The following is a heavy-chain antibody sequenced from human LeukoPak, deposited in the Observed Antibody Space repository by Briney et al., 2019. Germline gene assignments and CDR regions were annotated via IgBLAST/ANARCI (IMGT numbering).Heavy chain of an antibody. Sequence: PSETLSLTCTVSGGSISSYYWSWIRQPPGKGLEWIGYIYYGGSANYNPSLKSRVTISEDTSKNQFSLKLSSVTAADTAVYYCARYSGLRRKGEFDYWGQGTLVTVSS. CDR2: IYYGGSA. J-gene: IGHJ4*02. CDR3: ARYSGLRRKGEFDY. D-gene: IGHD1-26*01. CDR1: GGSISSYY. V-gene: IGHV4-59*01.